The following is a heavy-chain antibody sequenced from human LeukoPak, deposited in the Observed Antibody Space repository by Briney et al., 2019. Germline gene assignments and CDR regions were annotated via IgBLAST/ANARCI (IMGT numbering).Heavy chain of an antibody. Sequence: ASVKVSCKASGGTFSSYAISWVRQAPGQGLEWMGGIIPIFGTANYAQKFQGRVTITADKSTSTAYMELSSLRSEDTAVYYCARDQYDILTGYYIYYFDYWGQGTLVTVSS. V-gene: IGHV1-69*06. J-gene: IGHJ4*02. CDR1: GGTFSSYA. CDR3: ARDQYDILTGYYIYYFDY. D-gene: IGHD3-9*01. CDR2: IIPIFGTA.